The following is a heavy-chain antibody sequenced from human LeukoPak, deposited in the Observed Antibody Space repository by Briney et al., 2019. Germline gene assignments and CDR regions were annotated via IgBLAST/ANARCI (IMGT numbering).Heavy chain of an antibody. CDR3: ASGDYGDPPLNY. D-gene: IGHD4/OR15-4a*01. V-gene: IGHV1-2*02. Sequence: SVKVSCEASGDTFTKYYVRYVRQAPGHVPEWMGWINPKRGHTKYARKFTGRVTMTRDTPISTAYMELSRLRSADTAVYYCASGDYGDPPLNYWGQGTLVPVSS. CDR1: GDTFTKYY. J-gene: IGHJ4*02. CDR2: INPKRGHT.